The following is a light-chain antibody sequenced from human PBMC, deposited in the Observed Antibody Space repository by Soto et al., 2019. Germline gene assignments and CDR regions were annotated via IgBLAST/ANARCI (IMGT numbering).Light chain of an antibody. J-gene: IGKJ1*01. CDR2: AAS. V-gene: IGKV1-8*01. CDR1: QGISSY. CDR3: QQYYSYLT. Sequence: AIRMTQSPSSLSASTGDRVTITCRASQGISSYLAWYQQKPGKAPKLLIYAASTLQSGVPSRFSGSGSGTDFTLTISCLQSEDLATYYCQQYYSYLTFGQGTKVEIK.